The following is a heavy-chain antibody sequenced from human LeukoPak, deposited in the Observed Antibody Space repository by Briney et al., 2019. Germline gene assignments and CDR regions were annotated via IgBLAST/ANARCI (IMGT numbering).Heavy chain of an antibody. J-gene: IGHJ5*02. D-gene: IGHD5-24*01. CDR3: ARARWISDADAVS. CDR2: LRGNGDT. CDR1: GFKFDDYG. Sequence: GGSLRLSCAASGFKFDDYGMSWVRQAPARGLEWVSSLRGNGDTFYADSVKGRFTLSRDDSRNTVYLQLSSLRVEDTAIYYCARARWISDADAVSWGQGTLVTVSS. V-gene: IGHV3-23*01.